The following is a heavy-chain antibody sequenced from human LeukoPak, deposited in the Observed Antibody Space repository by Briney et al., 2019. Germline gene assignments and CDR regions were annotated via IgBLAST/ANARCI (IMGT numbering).Heavy chain of an antibody. Sequence: GGSLRLSCAASGFTFDDYAMHWVRQARGKGLEWVSGISWNSGSIGYADSVKGRFTISRDNAKNSLYLQMNSLRAEDTALYYCAKDGYCSSTSCYGALYYYYGMDVWGQGTTVTVSS. CDR3: AKDGYCSSTSCYGALYYYYGMDV. V-gene: IGHV3-9*01. CDR2: ISWNSGSI. CDR1: GFTFDDYA. D-gene: IGHD2-2*01. J-gene: IGHJ6*02.